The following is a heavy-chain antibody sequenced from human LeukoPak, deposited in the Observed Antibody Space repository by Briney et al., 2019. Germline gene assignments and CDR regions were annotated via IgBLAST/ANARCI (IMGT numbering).Heavy chain of an antibody. J-gene: IGHJ6*02. D-gene: IGHD3-3*01. CDR2: MNPNSGNT. CDR3: ARGGWSGFYYGMDV. CDR1: GYTFTSYD. V-gene: IGHV1-8*01. Sequence: ASVKVSCKASGYTFTSYDINWVRQATEQGLEWMGWMNPNSGNTGYAQKFQGRVTMTRNTSISTAYMELSSLRSEDTAVYYCARGGWSGFYYGMDVWGQGTTVTVSS.